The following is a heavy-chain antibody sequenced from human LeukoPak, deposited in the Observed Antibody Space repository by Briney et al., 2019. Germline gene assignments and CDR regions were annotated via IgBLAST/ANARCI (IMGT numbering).Heavy chain of an antibody. CDR2: ISSSGSTI. CDR3: AELGITMIGGV. Sequence: GGSLRLSCAASGFTFSSYEMNWVRQAPGKGLEWVSYISSSGSTIYYADSVRGRFTISRDNAKNSLYLQMNCLRAEDTAVYYCAELGITMIGGVWGKGTTVTISS. J-gene: IGHJ6*04. D-gene: IGHD3-10*02. CDR1: GFTFSSYE. V-gene: IGHV3-48*03.